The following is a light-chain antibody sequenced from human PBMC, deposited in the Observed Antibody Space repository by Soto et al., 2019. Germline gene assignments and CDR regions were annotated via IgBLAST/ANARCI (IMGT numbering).Light chain of an antibody. CDR3: AAWDDSLSGQV. J-gene: IGLJ3*02. CDR1: SSNIGRNY. V-gene: IGLV1-47*01. CDR2: RNN. Sequence: QSVLTQPPSASVTPGQRVTISCSGSSSNIGRNYVYWYQQLPGTAPKLLIYRNNQRPSGVPDRFSGSKSGTSASLAISGLRSEDDDDDYCAAWDDSLSGQVFGGGTKLTVL.